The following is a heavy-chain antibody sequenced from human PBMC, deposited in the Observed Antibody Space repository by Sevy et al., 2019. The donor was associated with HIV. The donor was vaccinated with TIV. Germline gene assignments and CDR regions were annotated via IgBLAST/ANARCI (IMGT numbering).Heavy chain of an antibody. CDR2: AYYNGGT. V-gene: IGHV4-59*01. CDR3: GRDDWGSIDY. D-gene: IGHD2-21*01. J-gene: IGHJ4*02. CDR1: GGSLNTYG. Sequence: SETLSLTCTVSGGSLNTYGWSWIRQPPGKGLEWIGYAYYNGGTNYYPSLKSRLTILVGTSERQFSLQLSSVTPADTAVYYCGRDDWGSIDYRGQGVLVTVSS.